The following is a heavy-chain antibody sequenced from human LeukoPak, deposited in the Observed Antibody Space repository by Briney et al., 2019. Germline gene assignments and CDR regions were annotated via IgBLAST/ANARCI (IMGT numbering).Heavy chain of an antibody. CDR2: IWYDGSNK. D-gene: IGHD3-22*01. V-gene: IGHV3-33*06. CDR1: GFTFSSYA. CDR3: AKDYRGYYGSSAWDY. J-gene: IGHJ4*02. Sequence: PGRSLRLSCAASGFTFSSYAMHWVRQAPGKGLEWLAFIWYDGSNKDHTDSVKGRFTISRDNAKNRLHLQMNSLRAEDTAVYYCAKDYRGYYGSSAWDYWGQGTLVTVSS.